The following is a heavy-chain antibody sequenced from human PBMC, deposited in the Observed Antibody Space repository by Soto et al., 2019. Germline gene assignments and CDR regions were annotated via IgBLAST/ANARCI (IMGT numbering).Heavy chain of an antibody. D-gene: IGHD1-26*01. J-gene: IGHJ5*02. Sequence: QITLKESGPTLVKPTQTLTLPCTFSGFSLSTSGVGVGWIRQPPGKALEWLALIYWDDDKRYSPSLKSRLTITKDTSKNPVVLTMTNMDPVDTATYYCAHSGGSYFRFDPWGQGTLVTVSS. CDR1: GFSLSTSGVG. V-gene: IGHV2-5*02. CDR3: AHSGGSYFRFDP. CDR2: IYWDDDK.